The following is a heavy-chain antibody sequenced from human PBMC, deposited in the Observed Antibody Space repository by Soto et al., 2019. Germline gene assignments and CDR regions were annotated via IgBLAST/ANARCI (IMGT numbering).Heavy chain of an antibody. D-gene: IGHD5-12*01. CDR3: ATSYDSGFDP. CDR1: GYPFAKYG. V-gene: IGHV1-18*04. CDR2: IRPDNGNT. J-gene: IGHJ5*02. Sequence: QLPLVQSGAEVKRPGASVRVSCEASGYPFAKYGISWIRQAPGQGLEWMGWIRPDNGNTEYAQKFQGRVSMTRDTSSNTAYLEVQSLRSDDTAMYYCATSYDSGFDPWGQGTLVSVSS.